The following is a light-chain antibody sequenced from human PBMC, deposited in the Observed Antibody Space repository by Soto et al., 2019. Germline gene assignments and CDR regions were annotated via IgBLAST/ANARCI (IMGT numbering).Light chain of an antibody. J-gene: IGLJ1*01. Sequence: QSALTQPASVSGSPAQSITISCTGSSSDIGDYNFVSWYQQHPGKAPKLMIYGVSLRPSGVSDRFSGSKSGNTASLTISGLQAEDEADYYCSSYTSTSPPFLFGTRTKLTVL. CDR3: SSYTSTSPPFL. V-gene: IGLV2-14*01. CDR2: GVS. CDR1: SSDIGDYNF.